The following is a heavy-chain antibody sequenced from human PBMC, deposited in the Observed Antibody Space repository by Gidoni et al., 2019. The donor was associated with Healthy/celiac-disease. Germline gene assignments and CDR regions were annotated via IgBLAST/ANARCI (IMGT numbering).Heavy chain of an antibody. V-gene: IGHV1-18*04. D-gene: IGHD2-8*01. J-gene: IGHJ5*02. CDR1: GYTFTSYG. CDR2: ISAYNGNT. CDR3: ATLRYCTNGVCYTSHWFDP. Sequence: QVQLVQSGAEVKKPGASVKVSCKASGYTFTSYGISWVRQAPGQGLEWMGWISAYNGNTNYAQKLQGRVTMTTDTSTSTAYMELRSLRSDDTAVYYCATLRYCTNGVCYTSHWFDPWGQGTLVTVSS.